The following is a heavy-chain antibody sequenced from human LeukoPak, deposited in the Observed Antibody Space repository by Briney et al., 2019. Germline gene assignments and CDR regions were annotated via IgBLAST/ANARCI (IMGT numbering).Heavy chain of an antibody. V-gene: IGHV4-61*01. J-gene: IGHJ4*02. CDR3: ARAGYYDSSGYYYLLLFDY. CDR1: GGSVSSGSDY. CDR2: FYYSGTT. Sequence: SETLSLTCTVSGGSVSSGSDYWSWIRQPPGKGLVWIWYFYYSGTTNYNPSLKSRVTISVDTSKNQFSLKLSSVTAADTAVYYCARAGYYDSSGYYYLLLFDYWGQGTLVTVSS. D-gene: IGHD3-22*01.